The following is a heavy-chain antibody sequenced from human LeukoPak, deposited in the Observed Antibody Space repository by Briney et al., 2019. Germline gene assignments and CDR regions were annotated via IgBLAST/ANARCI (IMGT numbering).Heavy chain of an antibody. J-gene: IGHJ5*02. D-gene: IGHD2-15*01. CDR1: GYTFTSYY. CDR2: INPSGGST. Sequence: ASVKVSCKASGYTFTSYYMHWVRQSPGQGLEWMGIINPSGGSTGYAQKFQGRVTMTRDTSTRTVYMELSSLRSEDTAVYYCASARISKSPFAGFDPWGQGTLVTVSS. V-gene: IGHV1-46*01. CDR3: ASARISKSPFAGFDP.